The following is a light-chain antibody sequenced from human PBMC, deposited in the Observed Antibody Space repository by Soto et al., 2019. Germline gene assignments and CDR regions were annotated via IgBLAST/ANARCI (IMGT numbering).Light chain of an antibody. V-gene: IGKV3-15*01. Sequence: EIVMTQSPATLSVSPGERATLSCRTSQSVSTNLAWYQQKPGQAPRLLIYGASTRATGIPARFSGSGSGTEFTPTISSLQSEDFAVYYCQHYSNWPPWTFGQGTKVDIK. CDR1: QSVSTN. CDR3: QHYSNWPPWT. CDR2: GAS. J-gene: IGKJ1*01.